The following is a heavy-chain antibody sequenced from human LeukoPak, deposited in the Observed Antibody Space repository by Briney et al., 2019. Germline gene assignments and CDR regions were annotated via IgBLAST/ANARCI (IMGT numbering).Heavy chain of an antibody. CDR3: VSFCETN. CDR2: VNSDGSWT. D-gene: IGHD2-15*01. V-gene: IGHV3-74*01. J-gene: IGHJ4*02. CDR1: GNYW. Sequence: GGSLRLSCAASGNYWMHWVRQAPGKGLVWVSHVNSDGSWTSHADSVKGRFTISKDNAKNTVYLQMNNLRTEDAAVYYCVSFCETNWGRGTLVTVSS.